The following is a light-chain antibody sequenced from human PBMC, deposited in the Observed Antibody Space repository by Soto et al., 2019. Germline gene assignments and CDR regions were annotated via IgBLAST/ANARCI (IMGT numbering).Light chain of an antibody. CDR2: EVN. CDR3: CSDAGSSKV. Sequence: QSALTQPPSASGSPGQSVAISCTGTSSDVGGYNYVSWYQQHPGKAPKLMIYEVNKRPSGVPDRFSGSKSGNTASLTVSGLQAEAEADYYCCSDAGSSKVFGTGTKLTVL. V-gene: IGLV2-8*01. CDR1: SSDVGGYNY. J-gene: IGLJ1*01.